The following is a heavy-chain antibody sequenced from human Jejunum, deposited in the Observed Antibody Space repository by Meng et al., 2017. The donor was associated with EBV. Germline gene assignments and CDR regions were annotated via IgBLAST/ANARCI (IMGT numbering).Heavy chain of an antibody. J-gene: IGHJ5*02. D-gene: IGHD5-12*01. CDR2: IYYTGRT. CDR1: GASISSSHW. CDR3: ATSMSGYSYGYS. Sequence: QVQVQESGPGLGQPTGTLALTFAVSGASISSSHWWSWVRQAPGEGLEWIGEIYYTGRTNYNPSLKSRVSMSIDKSKNQFSLNLNSVTVADTAVYYCATSMSGYSYGYSWGQGTLVTVSS. V-gene: IGHV4-4*02.